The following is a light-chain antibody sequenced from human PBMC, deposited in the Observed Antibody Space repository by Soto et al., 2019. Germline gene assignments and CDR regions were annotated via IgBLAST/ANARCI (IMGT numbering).Light chain of an antibody. J-gene: IGLJ3*02. CDR3: RSYASISTRV. CDR1: SSDVGSYNS. CDR2: EVS. V-gene: IGLV2-14*01. Sequence: QSALTQPASASGSPGQSITISCTGTSSDVGSYNSVSWYQQHPGKAPKLMIYEVSNRPSGVSNRFSGSKSGTAAPLTISGLQADDEAHYSCRSYASISTRVFGGGTQLTVL.